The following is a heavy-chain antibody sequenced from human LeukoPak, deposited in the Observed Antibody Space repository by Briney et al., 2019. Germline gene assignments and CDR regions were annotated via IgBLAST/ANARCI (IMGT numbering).Heavy chain of an antibody. J-gene: IGHJ4*02. CDR1: GYTFTDYY. CDR3: TYVSGSYRHDY. D-gene: IGHD3-10*01. CDR2: INPNSGGT. V-gene: IGHV1-2*02. Sequence: GASVKVSCKASGYTFTDYYMHWVRQAPGQGLEWMGWINPNSGGTNYAQKFQGRVTMTRDTSISTAYMELSRLRSDDTAVYYCTYVSGSYRHDYWGQGTLVTVSS.